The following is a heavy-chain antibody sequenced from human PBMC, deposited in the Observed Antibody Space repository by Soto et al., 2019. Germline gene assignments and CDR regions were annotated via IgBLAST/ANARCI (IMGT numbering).Heavy chain of an antibody. D-gene: IGHD6-13*01. CDR2: MNPNSGNT. V-gene: IGHV1-8*01. CDR3: ARGPNIAAVSNWFDP. Sequence: QVQLVQSGAEVKKPGASVKVSCKASGYTFTSYDINWVRQATGQGLEWMGWMNPNSGNTGYAQKFQGRVTMTRNTSIRQAYIELISLRSEDTAVYYCARGPNIAAVSNWFDPWGQGTLVTVSS. J-gene: IGHJ5*02. CDR1: GYTFTSYD.